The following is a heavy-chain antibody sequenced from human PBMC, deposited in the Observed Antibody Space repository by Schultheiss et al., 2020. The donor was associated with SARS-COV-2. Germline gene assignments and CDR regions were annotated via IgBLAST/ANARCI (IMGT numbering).Heavy chain of an antibody. D-gene: IGHD3-9*01. CDR2: IKQDGSEK. J-gene: IGHJ5*02. CDR1: GFTFSSYW. Sequence: GGSLRLSCAASGFTFSSYWMSWVRQAPGKGLEWVANIKQDGSEKYYVDSVKGRFTISRDNAKNSLYLQMTSLRAEDTALYYCAKDNYYDILTVPTFDPWGQGTLVTVSS. V-gene: IGHV3-7*05. CDR3: AKDNYYDILTVPTFDP.